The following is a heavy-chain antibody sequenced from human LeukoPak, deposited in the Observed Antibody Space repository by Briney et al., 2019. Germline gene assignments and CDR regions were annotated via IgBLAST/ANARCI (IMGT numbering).Heavy chain of an antibody. D-gene: IGHD3-10*01. CDR2: ISSSSSYT. J-gene: IGHJ4*02. CDR3: ARGSRVWFGELLFDY. CDR1: GFTFSDYY. V-gene: IGHV3-11*06. Sequence: GGSLRLSCAASGFTFSDYYMSWIRQAPGKGLEWVSYISSSSSYTNYADSVKGRFTISRDNAKNSLYLQMNSLRAEDTAVYYCARGSRVWFGELLFDYWGRGTLVTVSS.